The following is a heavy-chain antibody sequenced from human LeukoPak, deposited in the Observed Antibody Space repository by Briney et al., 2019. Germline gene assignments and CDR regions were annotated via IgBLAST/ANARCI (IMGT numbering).Heavy chain of an antibody. D-gene: IGHD5-24*01. CDR2: ITGSGGST. CDR3: AKLIREMATTPFDY. J-gene: IGHJ4*02. Sequence: GGSLRLSCAASGFTFSSYAMSWVRQAPGKGLEWVSAITGSGGSTYYADSVKGRFTISRDNSKNTLYLQMNSLRAEVTAVYYCAKLIREMATTPFDYWGQGTLVTVSS. CDR1: GFTFSSYA. V-gene: IGHV3-23*01.